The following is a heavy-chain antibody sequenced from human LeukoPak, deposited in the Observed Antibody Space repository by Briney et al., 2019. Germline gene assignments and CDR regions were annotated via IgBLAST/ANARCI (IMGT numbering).Heavy chain of an antibody. J-gene: IGHJ4*02. Sequence: GGSLRLSCAASGFTFSSYWMSWVPQAPGKGLEWVGRIKSKTDGRTTDYAAPVKGRFTISRDDSKNTLYLQMNSLKTEDTAVYYCTTALNYDFWSGELFDYWGQGTLVTVSS. CDR1: GFTFSSYW. V-gene: IGHV3-15*01. CDR3: TTALNYDFWSGELFDY. D-gene: IGHD3-3*01. CDR2: IKSKTDGRTT.